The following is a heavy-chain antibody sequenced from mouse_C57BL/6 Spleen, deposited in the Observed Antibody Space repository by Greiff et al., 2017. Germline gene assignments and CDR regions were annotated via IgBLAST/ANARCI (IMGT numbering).Heavy chain of an antibody. CDR3: ARDYDPDYFDY. CDR2: IYPGDGDT. Sequence: QVHVKQSGAELVKPGASVKISCKASGYAFSSYWMNWVKQRPGKGLEWIGQIYPGDGDTNYNGKFKGKATLTADKSSSTAYMQLSSLTSEDSAVYFCARDYDPDYFDYWGQGTTLTVSS. CDR1: GYAFSSYW. V-gene: IGHV1-80*01. D-gene: IGHD2-4*01. J-gene: IGHJ2*01.